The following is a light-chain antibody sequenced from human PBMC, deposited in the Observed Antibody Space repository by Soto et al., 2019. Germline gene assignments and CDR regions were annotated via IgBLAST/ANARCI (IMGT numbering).Light chain of an antibody. Sequence: QSVLTQPPSASGTPGQRVTISCSGSSSNIGSGTVNWYQQLPGTAPKLLIYNNNQWPSGVPDRFSGSKSGTSASLAIGGLQSEDEADYDCAAWDVSLNGLYVFGTGTKLTVL. CDR3: AAWDVSLNGLYV. J-gene: IGLJ1*01. V-gene: IGLV1-44*01. CDR1: SSNIGSGT. CDR2: NNN.